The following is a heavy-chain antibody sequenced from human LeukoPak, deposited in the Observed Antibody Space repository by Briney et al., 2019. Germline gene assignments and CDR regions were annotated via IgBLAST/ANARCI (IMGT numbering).Heavy chain of an antibody. D-gene: IGHD6-6*01. Sequence: PGGSLRLSCAASGFTFSSYSMNWVRQAPGKGLEWVSYLSSSSTTIYYADSVKGRFTISRDNAKNSLFLQMNSLRAEDTAVYYGASSTSSSSSRFDYWGKGTLVTVSS. CDR2: LSSSSTTI. CDR3: ASSTSSSSSRFDY. J-gene: IGHJ4*02. V-gene: IGHV3-48*01. CDR1: GFTFSSYS.